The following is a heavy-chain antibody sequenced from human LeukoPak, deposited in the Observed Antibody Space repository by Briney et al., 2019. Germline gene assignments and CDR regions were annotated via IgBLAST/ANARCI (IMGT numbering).Heavy chain of an antibody. CDR2: IYSGGST. Sequence: GGSLRLSCAASGFTFSSYSMSWVRQAPGKGLEWVSVIYSGGSTYYADSVKGRFTISRDNSKNTLYLQMNSLRAEDTAVYYCARGSFYDSSGLPYYYYYYMDVWGKGTTVTISS. CDR1: GFTFSSYS. CDR3: ARGSFYDSSGLPYYYYYYMDV. V-gene: IGHV3-53*01. J-gene: IGHJ6*03. D-gene: IGHD3-22*01.